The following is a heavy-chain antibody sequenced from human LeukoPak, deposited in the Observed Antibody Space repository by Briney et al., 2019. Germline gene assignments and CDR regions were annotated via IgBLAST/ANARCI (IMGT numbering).Heavy chain of an antibody. J-gene: IGHJ4*02. Sequence: SETLSLTCAVSGGSFSGYYWSWTRKPPGKGLEWIGEINHSGSLNYNASLKSRLSISADTSKNQFSLELTAVSAADTAVYYCARESGGTGHWGQGTLVTESS. V-gene: IGHV4-34*01. CDR3: ARESGGTGH. CDR2: INHSGSL. D-gene: IGHD3/OR15-3a*01. CDR1: GGSFSGYY.